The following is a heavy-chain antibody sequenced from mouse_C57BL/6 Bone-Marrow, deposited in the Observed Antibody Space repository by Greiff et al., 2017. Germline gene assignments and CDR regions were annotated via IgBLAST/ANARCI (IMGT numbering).Heavy chain of an antibody. V-gene: IGHV1-19*01. CDR2: INPYNGGT. Sequence: EVQLQQSGPVLVKPGASVKMSCKASGYTFTDYYMNWVKQSHGKSLEWIGVINPYNGGTSYNQKFKGKATLTVDKSSSTAYMGLNSLTSEDSAVYYCARCWDWFAYWGQGTLVTVSA. D-gene: IGHD4-1*01. CDR1: GYTFTDYY. J-gene: IGHJ3*01. CDR3: ARCWDWFAY.